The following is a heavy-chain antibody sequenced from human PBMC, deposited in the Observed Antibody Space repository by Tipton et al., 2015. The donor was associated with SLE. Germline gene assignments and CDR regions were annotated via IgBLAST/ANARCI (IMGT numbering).Heavy chain of an antibody. V-gene: IGHV4-34*01. CDR3: ARGNIASSGVPLDY. CDR2: INHSGST. D-gene: IGHD6-13*01. J-gene: IGHJ4*02. Sequence: TLSLTCAVYGGSFSGYYWSWIRQPPGKGLEWIGEINHSGSTNYNPSLKSRVTISVDTSKNQFSLKLSSVTAADTAVYYCARGNIASSGVPLDYWGQGTLVTVSS. CDR1: GGSFSGYY.